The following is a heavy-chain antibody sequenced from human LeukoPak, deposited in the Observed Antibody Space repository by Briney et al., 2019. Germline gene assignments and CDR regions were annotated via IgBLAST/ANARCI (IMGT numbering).Heavy chain of an antibody. CDR1: GFIFRSYA. CDR2: ISSNGGTT. D-gene: IGHD1-26*01. V-gene: IGHV3-64D*06. CDR3: VEGEGYGMDV. Sequence: GGSLRLSCSASGFIFRSYAMHWVRQAPGKGLEYVSGISSNGGTTYYADSVKGRFTISRDNSKNTLYLQMSSLRAEDTAVYYCVEGEGYGMDVWGQGTTVTVSS. J-gene: IGHJ6*02.